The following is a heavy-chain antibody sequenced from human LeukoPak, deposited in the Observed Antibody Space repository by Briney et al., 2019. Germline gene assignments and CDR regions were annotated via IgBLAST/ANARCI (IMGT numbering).Heavy chain of an antibody. V-gene: IGHV3-21*01. Sequence: GGSLRLSCAASGFTFSSYSMNWVRQAPGKGLEWVSSISSSSSYIYYADSVKSRFTISRDNAKNSLYLQMNSLRAEDTAVYYCASTGGGSLIDYWGQGTLVTVSS. CDR2: ISSSSSYI. CDR1: GFTFSSYS. D-gene: IGHD1-26*01. J-gene: IGHJ4*02. CDR3: ASTGGGSLIDY.